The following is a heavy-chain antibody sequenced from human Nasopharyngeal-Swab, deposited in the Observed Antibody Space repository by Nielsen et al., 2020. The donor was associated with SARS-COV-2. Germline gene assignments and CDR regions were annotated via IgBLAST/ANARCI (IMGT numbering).Heavy chain of an antibody. CDR1: GFTFGDYA. J-gene: IGHJ3*02. CDR2: IRSKTYGGAP. D-gene: IGHD1-26*01. Sequence: GESLKISCTTSGFTFGDYAMSWFRQAPGKGLEWVGFIRSKTYGGAPEYAASVKGRFTISRDGAESIAYLQMNSLETEDTGVYYCARSVGSFYGQGAFDIRGQGTMVTVSS. V-gene: IGHV3-49*01. CDR3: ARSVGSFYGQGAFDI.